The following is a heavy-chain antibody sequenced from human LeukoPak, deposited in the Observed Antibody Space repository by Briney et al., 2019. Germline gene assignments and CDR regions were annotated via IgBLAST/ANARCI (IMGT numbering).Heavy chain of an antibody. V-gene: IGHV3-23*01. CDR3: AKAPVTTCRGAFCYPFDY. Sequence: GGSLRLSCAASGFIFSNSWMNWVRQAPGKGLEWVSAISDTGNTYHADSVKGRFTISRDSSKNTLFLQMNRLRPEDAAVYYCAKAPVTTCRGAFCYPFDYWGLGTLVTVSS. CDR1: GFIFSNSW. D-gene: IGHD2-15*01. CDR2: ISDTGNT. J-gene: IGHJ4*02.